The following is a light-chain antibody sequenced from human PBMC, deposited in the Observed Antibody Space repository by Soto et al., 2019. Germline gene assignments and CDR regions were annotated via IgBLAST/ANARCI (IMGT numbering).Light chain of an antibody. V-gene: IGKV3-20*01. Sequence: ETVLTQPPGTLSLSAGERATVSCRASQSVNNNFLAWYQLRPGQAPRLLISGASSRATGIPDRISGSGSGTDFTLTITRVEPEDSAMYYCQHYVGSPTFGQGTKVDI. CDR2: GAS. J-gene: IGKJ1*01. CDR1: QSVNNNF. CDR3: QHYVGSPT.